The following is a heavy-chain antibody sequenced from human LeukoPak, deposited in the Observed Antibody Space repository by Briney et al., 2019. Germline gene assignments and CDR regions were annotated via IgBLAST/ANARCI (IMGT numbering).Heavy chain of an antibody. CDR1: GFTFSSYW. D-gene: IGHD3-10*01. V-gene: IGHV3-7*01. J-gene: IGHJ4*02. CDR3: ASTFGSRSPFDY. CDR2: IKQDGSEK. Sequence: GGSVRLSCAASGFTFSSYWMSWVRQAPGKGLEWVANIKQDGSEKYYVDSVKGRFTISRDNAKNSLYLQMNSLRAEDTAVYYCASTFGSRSPFDYWGQGTLVTVSS.